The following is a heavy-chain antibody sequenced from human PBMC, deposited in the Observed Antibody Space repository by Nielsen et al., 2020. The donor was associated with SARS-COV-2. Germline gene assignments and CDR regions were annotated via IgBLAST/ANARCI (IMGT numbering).Heavy chain of an antibody. V-gene: IGHV3-74*01. CDR1: GFTFSSYC. CDR2: IKSDGSST. Sequence: ESLKISCAASGFTFSSYCMHWVRQAPGKGLVWVQRIKSDGSSTSHVYSVKGRFTISRDNAKNTLYQQMNSLRAEDTAIYFCAKEGGILTGNPFDYWGLGTGVTVSS. J-gene: IGHJ4*02. CDR3: AKEGGILTGNPFDY. D-gene: IGHD3-9*01.